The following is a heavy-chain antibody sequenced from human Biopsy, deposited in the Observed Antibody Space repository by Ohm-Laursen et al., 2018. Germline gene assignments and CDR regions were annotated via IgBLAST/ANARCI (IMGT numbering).Heavy chain of an antibody. D-gene: IGHD1-26*01. CDR3: ARGGLNYWYFDL. Sequence: ASVKVSCKASGYTFTDLYMHWVRQAPGQGLEWMGGINPNSGGTNYAQKFQGRVTMTRDTSMSTAYMELNRLRSDDTAVYYCARGGLNYWYFDLWGRGTLVTVSS. J-gene: IGHJ2*01. CDR1: GYTFTDLY. V-gene: IGHV1-2*02. CDR2: INPNSGGT.